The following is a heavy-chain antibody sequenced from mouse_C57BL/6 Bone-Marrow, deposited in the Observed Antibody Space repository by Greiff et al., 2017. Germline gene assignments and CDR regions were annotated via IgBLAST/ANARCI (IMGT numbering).Heavy chain of an antibody. J-gene: IGHJ4*01. Sequence: QVQLQQPGAELVRPGSSVKLSCTASGYTFTSYWMHWVKQRPIQGLEWIGNIDPSDSETHYNQKFKDKATLTVDKSASTAYMQLSSLTSEDSAVYYCAKTHYYGSSYGGYAMDYWGQGTSVTVSA. CDR2: IDPSDSET. CDR1: GYTFTSYW. CDR3: AKTHYYGSSYGGYAMDY. V-gene: IGHV1-52*01. D-gene: IGHD1-1*01.